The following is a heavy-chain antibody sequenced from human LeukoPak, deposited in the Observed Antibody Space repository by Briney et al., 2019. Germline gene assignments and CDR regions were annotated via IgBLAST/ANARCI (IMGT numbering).Heavy chain of an antibody. J-gene: IGHJ5*02. CDR3: AKDSLLTVVSPVAAS. V-gene: IGHV3-7*01. Sequence: GGSLRLSCAASGFTFTTYWMSWVRQAPGKGLEWVANIKQDGSEKYYVDSVKGRFAISRDNAKNSLFLQMNALSVDDTAVYYCAKDSLLTVVSPVAASWGQGIQVTVSS. D-gene: IGHD4-23*01. CDR2: IKQDGSEK. CDR1: GFTFTTYW.